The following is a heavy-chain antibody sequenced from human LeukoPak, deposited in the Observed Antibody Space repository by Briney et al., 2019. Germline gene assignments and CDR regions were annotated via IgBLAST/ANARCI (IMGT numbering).Heavy chain of an antibody. CDR1: GGSTNTYY. Sequence: LSLTCTVSGGSTNTYYWSWIRQPPGKGLEWVSGISWNSGSIGCADSVKGRFTISRDNAKNSLYLQMNSLRAENTALYYCAKDGYYGSGSYYGWFDPWGQGTLVTVSS. CDR2: ISWNSGSI. J-gene: IGHJ5*02. V-gene: IGHV3-9*02. D-gene: IGHD3-10*01. CDR3: AKDGYYGSGSYYGWFDP.